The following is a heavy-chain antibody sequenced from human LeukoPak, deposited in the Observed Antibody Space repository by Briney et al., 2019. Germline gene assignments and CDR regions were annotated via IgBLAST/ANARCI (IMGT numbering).Heavy chain of an antibody. CDR2: IKQDGSVI. D-gene: IGHD3-9*01. CDR3: ARDPLRYLRVGHYDY. CDR1: GFTFSRYW. Sequence: GGSLRLSCAASGFTFSRYWMSWVRQAPGKGLEWVANIKQDGSVIYYVDSVKGRFTISRDNAKNSLSLQMNSLRVEDTAVYYCARDPLRYLRVGHYDYWGQGTLVAVSS. J-gene: IGHJ4*02. V-gene: IGHV3-7*01.